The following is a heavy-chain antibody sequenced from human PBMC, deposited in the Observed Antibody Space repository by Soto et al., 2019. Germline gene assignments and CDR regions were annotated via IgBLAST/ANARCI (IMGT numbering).Heavy chain of an antibody. V-gene: IGHV1-3*01. CDR3: ARAWDTAMVTEVFDY. Sequence: GASVKVSCKASGYTFTSYAMHWVRQAPGQRLEWMGWINAGNGNTKYSQKFQGRVTITRDTSASTAYMELSSLRSEDTAVYYCARAWDTAMVTEVFDYWGQGTLVTAPQ. J-gene: IGHJ4*02. CDR2: INAGNGNT. CDR1: GYTFTSYA. D-gene: IGHD5-18*01.